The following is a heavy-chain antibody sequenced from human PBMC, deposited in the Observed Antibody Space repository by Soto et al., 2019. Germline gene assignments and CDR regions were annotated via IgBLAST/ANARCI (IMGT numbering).Heavy chain of an antibody. D-gene: IGHD5-18*01. CDR3: ARENSVQAWLHHFDH. Sequence: GGSLRLSCEASGFSFSSFAMNWVLQAPGRGLEWVSYISDDGASIYYADSLKGRFTISRDNAKNSLSLQMNNLRAEDTAVYYCARENSVQAWLHHFDHWGLGTLVTVSS. CDR1: GFSFSSFA. CDR2: ISDDGASI. V-gene: IGHV3-48*03. J-gene: IGHJ4*02.